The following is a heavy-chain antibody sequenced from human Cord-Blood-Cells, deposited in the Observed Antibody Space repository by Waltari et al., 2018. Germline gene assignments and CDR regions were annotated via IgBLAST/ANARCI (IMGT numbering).Heavy chain of an antibody. J-gene: IGHJ3*02. D-gene: IGHD3-10*01. Sequence: EVQLVESGGGLIQPGGSLRLSCAASGFTVSSTYMSWVRQAPGTGLEWVSVIYSGGSTYYAASVKGRFTTTRTNSKNTLYLKMNSLRAEDTAVYYCAREGGGGSGSAFDIWGQGTMVTVSS. CDR1: GFTVSSTY. CDR3: AREGGGGSGSAFDI. CDR2: IYSGGST. V-gene: IGHV3-53*01.